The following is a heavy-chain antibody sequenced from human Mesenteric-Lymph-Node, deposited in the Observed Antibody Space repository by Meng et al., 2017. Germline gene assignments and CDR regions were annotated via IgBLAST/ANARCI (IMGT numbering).Heavy chain of an antibody. CDR1: GGSISNDNYY. D-gene: IGHD1-26*01. CDR3: YADDKTISGGFDP. CDR2: AHYSGTT. V-gene: IGHV4-39*07. J-gene: IGHJ5*02. Sequence: SNLLCSTFTVFGGSISNDNYYWGWVRQPPGTGLEWIGRAHYSGTTYYNPPLKRRVTLLLDTSKNLFSLKLNSVAAADTAIYYCYADDKTISGGFDPWGQGSVVTVSS.